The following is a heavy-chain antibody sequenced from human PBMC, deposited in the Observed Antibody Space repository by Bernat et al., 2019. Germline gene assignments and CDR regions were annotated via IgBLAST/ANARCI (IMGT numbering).Heavy chain of an antibody. CDR2: INGSGGST. J-gene: IGHJ3*02. D-gene: IGHD5-12*01. Sequence: EVQLVESGGDLVQPGGSLRLSCAASGFTVSNNYMSWVRQAPGKGLEWVSVINGSGGSTYYADSVKGRFTISRDNSKNTLYLQMNSLRAEDTAVYYCALYSGYDTDLDAFDIWGQGTMVTVSS. CDR3: ALYSGYDTDLDAFDI. CDR1: GFTVSNNY. V-gene: IGHV3-23*04.